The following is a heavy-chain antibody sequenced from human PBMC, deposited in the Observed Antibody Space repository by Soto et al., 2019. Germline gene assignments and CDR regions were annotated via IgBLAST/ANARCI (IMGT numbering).Heavy chain of an antibody. CDR2: ISASGSHT. V-gene: IGHV3-23*01. D-gene: IGHD3-3*01. Sequence: DVQLLESGGDLVQPGDSLRLSCVASAFTLSTSSMTWIRQAPGRGLEWVSAISASGSHTYYRDSVQGRFTTSRDNSKNTLYLQMTSLTVEDTALYYCATRTTVYGGYDYWGQGTLVTVSS. CDR1: AFTLSTSS. J-gene: IGHJ4*02. CDR3: ATRTTVYGGYDY.